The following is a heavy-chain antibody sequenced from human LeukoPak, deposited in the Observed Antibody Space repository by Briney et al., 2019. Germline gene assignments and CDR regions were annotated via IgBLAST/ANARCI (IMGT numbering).Heavy chain of an antibody. Sequence: GGSLRLSCGASGFNFSKYGLSWVRQAPGKGLEWVSAISGSGGSTYYADSVKGRFTISRDNSKNTLYLQMNSLRAEDTAVYYCAKVISSGWYYFDYWGQGTLVTVSS. CDR2: ISGSGGST. D-gene: IGHD6-19*01. CDR3: AKVISSGWYYFDY. V-gene: IGHV3-23*01. CDR1: GFNFSKYG. J-gene: IGHJ4*02.